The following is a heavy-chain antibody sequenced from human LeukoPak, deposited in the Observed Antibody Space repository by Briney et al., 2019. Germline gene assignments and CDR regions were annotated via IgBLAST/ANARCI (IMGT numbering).Heavy chain of an antibody. CDR2: ICSGGTT. CDR1: GFTVGGNY. J-gene: IGHJ4*02. CDR3: ARDAGYCSDGVCYRTRFDS. V-gene: IGHV3-66*01. D-gene: IGHD2-15*01. Sequence: GGSLRLSCVLSGFTVGGNYMSWVRQAPGRGLEWVSTICSGGTTYYADAVKGRFIISRDNSKNTLFLQMNSLRAEDTAIYYCARDAGYCSDGVCYRTRFDSWGQGALVTVSS.